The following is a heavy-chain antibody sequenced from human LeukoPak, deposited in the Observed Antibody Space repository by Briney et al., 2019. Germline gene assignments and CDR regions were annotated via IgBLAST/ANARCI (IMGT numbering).Heavy chain of an antibody. CDR1: GGSFSGYY. Sequence: SSETLSLTCAVYGGSFSGYYWSWLRQPPGKGLEWIGEINHSGSTNYNPSLKSRVTITVDTSKNQFSLKLSSVTAADTAVYYCARQSPFVGYNWFDPWGQGTLVTVSS. CDR3: ARQSPFVGYNWFDP. D-gene: IGHD1-26*01. V-gene: IGHV4-34*01. J-gene: IGHJ5*02. CDR2: INHSGST.